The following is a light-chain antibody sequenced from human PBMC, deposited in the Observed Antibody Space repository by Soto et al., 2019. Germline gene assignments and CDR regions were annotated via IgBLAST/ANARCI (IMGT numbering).Light chain of an antibody. CDR1: QSISSW. CDR2: DAS. V-gene: IGKV1-5*01. Sequence: DIQTTHSPSTLSASVVDIVTVPFRASQSISSWLAWYQQKPGKAPKLLIYDASSLESGVPSRFSGSGSGTDFTLTISSLQPDDSATYYCQQYNTFWTFGQGTKVDIK. CDR3: QQYNTFWT. J-gene: IGKJ1*01.